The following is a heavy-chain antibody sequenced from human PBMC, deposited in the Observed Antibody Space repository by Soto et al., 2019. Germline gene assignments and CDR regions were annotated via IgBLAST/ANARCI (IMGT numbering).Heavy chain of an antibody. CDR2: VHYSGNT. D-gene: IGHD1-1*01. V-gene: IGHV4-39*02. CDR1: GDSISSGRFH. Sequence: SETLSLTCSVSGDSISSGRFHWGWIRQPPGKGLEVIATVHYSGNTHYNPSLRSRVTIFVDTSKSHFSLRLSSVTAADTAVYYCARDLWNHFDYWGQGTLVTVSS. CDR3: ARDLWNHFDY. J-gene: IGHJ4*02.